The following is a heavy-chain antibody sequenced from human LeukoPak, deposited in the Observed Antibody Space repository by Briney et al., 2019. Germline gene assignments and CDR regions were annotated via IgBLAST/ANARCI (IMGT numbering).Heavy chain of an antibody. J-gene: IGHJ3*02. V-gene: IGHV3-11*01. CDR3: AKGLDYGDPPDAFDI. CDR2: ISSSGSTI. Sequence: GGSLRLSCAASGFTFSDYYMSWIRQAPGKGLEWVSYISSSGSTIYYADSVKGRFTISRDNSKNTLYLQMNSLRAEDTAVYYCAKGLDYGDPPDAFDIWGQGTMVTVSS. CDR1: GFTFSDYY. D-gene: IGHD4-17*01.